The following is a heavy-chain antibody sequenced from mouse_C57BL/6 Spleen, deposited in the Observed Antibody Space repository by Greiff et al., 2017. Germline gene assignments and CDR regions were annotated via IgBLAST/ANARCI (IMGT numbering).Heavy chain of an antibody. CDR2: ISSGSSTI. CDR1: GFTFSDYG. CDR3: ARKAYYLYYCDY. V-gene: IGHV5-17*01. Sequence: EVQGAESGGGLVKPGGSLKLSCPASGFTFSDYGMHWVSQAPEKGLEWVAYISSGSSTIYYEDTVKGRFTISRDNAKNTLSLYMPSLRSEYTAMDYCARKAYYLYYCDYWGQGTTLTVSS. D-gene: IGHD1-1*01. J-gene: IGHJ2*01.